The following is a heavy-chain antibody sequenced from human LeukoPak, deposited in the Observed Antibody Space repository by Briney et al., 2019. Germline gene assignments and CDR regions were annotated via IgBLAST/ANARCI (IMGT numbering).Heavy chain of an antibody. CDR1: GFTFSSYA. CDR2: ISYDGRDK. Sequence: PGGSLRLSCVASGFTFSSYAMQWVRQAPGKGLEWVADISYDGRDKYYADSVKGRITISRDTSKSTLYLQMNSLRAEDTAVYYCARGGSHYTSGSYYMDYWGQGTLVAVSS. D-gene: IGHD3-10*01. J-gene: IGHJ4*02. V-gene: IGHV3-30*04. CDR3: ARGGSHYTSGSYYMDY.